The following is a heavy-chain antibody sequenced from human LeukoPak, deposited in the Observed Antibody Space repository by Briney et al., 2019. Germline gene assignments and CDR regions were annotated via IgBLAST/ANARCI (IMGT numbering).Heavy chain of an antibody. CDR1: GGSISSSSYY. CDR2: IYYSGST. V-gene: IGHV4-39*01. J-gene: IGHJ4*02. Sequence: PSETLSLTCTVSGGSISSSSYYWGWIRQPPGKGLEWIGSIYYSGSTYYNPSLKSRVTISVDTSKNQFSLNLNSVTAADTAVYFCARHSWVNGYFDLWGQGTLVTVSS. CDR3: ARHSWVNGYFDL. D-gene: IGHD4-17*01.